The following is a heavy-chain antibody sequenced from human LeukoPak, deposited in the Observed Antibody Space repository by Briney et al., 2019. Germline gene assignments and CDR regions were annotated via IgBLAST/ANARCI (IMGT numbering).Heavy chain of an antibody. Sequence: GGSLRLSCVASGFTFTNYALTWVRQAPGKGPEWVAVMSGSGSEIFYADSVRGRFTISRDISKNMLYLQMNSLRAEDTAVYYCATYSSLNRREFQYWGQGTLLTVSS. CDR3: ATYSSLNRREFQY. V-gene: IGHV3-23*01. D-gene: IGHD3-22*01. CDR1: GFTFTNYA. J-gene: IGHJ1*01. CDR2: MSGSGSEI.